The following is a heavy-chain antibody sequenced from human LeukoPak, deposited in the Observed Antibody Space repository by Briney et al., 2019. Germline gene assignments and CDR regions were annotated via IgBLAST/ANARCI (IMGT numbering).Heavy chain of an antibody. V-gene: IGHV3-23*01. D-gene: IGHD4-17*01. Sequence: GGSLRLSCAASGFTFSSYALSWVRQAPGKGLEWVSAISGRSGSTYYADSVKGRFTISRDISKNTLFLQLNSLRAEDTARYYCARGVYGDYVVDYWGQGTLVTVSS. CDR3: ARGVYGDYVVDY. J-gene: IGHJ4*02. CDR2: ISGRSGST. CDR1: GFTFSSYA.